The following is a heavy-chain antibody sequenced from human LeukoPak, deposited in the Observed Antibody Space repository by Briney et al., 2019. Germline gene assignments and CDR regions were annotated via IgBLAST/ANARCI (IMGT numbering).Heavy chain of an antibody. CDR2: IKEDGSAQ. J-gene: IGHJ5*02. CDR1: GFIFSNYA. D-gene: IGHD2-2*01. V-gene: IGHV3-7*01. Sequence: GGSLRLSCAASGFIFSNYAMGWVRQAPGKGLEWVANIKEDGSAQYYVGSVKGRFTISRDNAKNSLNLQMNSLRAEDTAVYYCATSSNAPGNHWGQGTLVTVSS. CDR3: ATSSNAPGNH.